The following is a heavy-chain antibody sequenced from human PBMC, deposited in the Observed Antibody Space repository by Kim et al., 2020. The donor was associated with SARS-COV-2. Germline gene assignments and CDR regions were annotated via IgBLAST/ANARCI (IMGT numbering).Heavy chain of an antibody. J-gene: IGHJ4*02. V-gene: IGHV3-30*18. Sequence: GGSLRLSCAASGFTFSSYGMHWVRQAPGKGLEWVAVISYDGSNKYYADSVKGRFTISRDNSKNTLYLQMNSLRAEDTAVYYCAKGAKTMVRGVICYFDYWGQGTLVTVSS. CDR3: AKGAKTMVRGVICYFDY. CDR1: GFTFSSYG. CDR2: ISYDGSNK. D-gene: IGHD3-10*01.